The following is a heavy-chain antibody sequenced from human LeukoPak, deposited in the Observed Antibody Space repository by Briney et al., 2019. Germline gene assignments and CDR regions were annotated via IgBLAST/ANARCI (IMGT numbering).Heavy chain of an antibody. CDR3: ARVSAVAGDY. Sequence: PGGSLRLSCAASGFTFSSYSMNWVRQAPGKGLEWVSSIGSSSSYIYYADSVKGRFTISRDNAKNSLYLQMNSLRAEDTAVYYCARVSAVAGDYWGQGTLVTVSS. CDR1: GFTFSSYS. J-gene: IGHJ4*02. D-gene: IGHD6-19*01. CDR2: IGSSSSYI. V-gene: IGHV3-21*01.